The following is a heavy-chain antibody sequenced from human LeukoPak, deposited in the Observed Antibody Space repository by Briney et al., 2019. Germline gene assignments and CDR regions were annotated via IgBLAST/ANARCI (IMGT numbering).Heavy chain of an antibody. CDR3: ARRRWNDY. CDR2: IWYDGSNK. D-gene: IGHD4-23*01. J-gene: IGHJ4*02. CDR1: GFTFSNYA. V-gene: IGHV3-33*08. Sequence: GGSLRLSCAASGFTFSNYAMSWVRQAPGKGLEWVALIWYDGSNKYFTDSVKGRFTISRDNAKNSLYLQMSSLRAEDTAVYYCARRRWNDYWGQGTLVTVSS.